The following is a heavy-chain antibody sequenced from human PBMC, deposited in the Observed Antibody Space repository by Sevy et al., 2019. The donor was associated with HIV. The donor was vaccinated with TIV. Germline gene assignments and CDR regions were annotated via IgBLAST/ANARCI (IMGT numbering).Heavy chain of an antibody. CDR3: ASDLGVNYDFWSGYYRANWFDP. CDR1: GGSISSYY. Sequence: SETLSLTCTVSGGSISSYYWSWIRQPAGKGLEWIGRIYTSGSTNYNPSLKSRVTMSVDTSKNQFSLKLSTVTAADTAVYYCASDLGVNYDFWSGYYRANWFDPWGQGTLVTVSS. D-gene: IGHD3-3*01. V-gene: IGHV4-4*07. J-gene: IGHJ5*02. CDR2: IYTSGST.